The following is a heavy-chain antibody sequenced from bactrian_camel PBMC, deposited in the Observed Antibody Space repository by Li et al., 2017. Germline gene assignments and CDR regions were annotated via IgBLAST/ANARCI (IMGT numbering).Heavy chain of an antibody. CDR3: AADTWCSRSGIRESDFGY. Sequence: HVQLVESGGGSVQAGGSLRLTCTASGYWYRGYCMGWFRQAPGKEREGVATIFRDGRKMYADSVKGQFTISKDNAKNALYLQMNNLKPEDTAMYYCAADTWCSRSGIRESDFGYWGQGTQVTVS. J-gene: IGHJ6*01. CDR1: GYWYRGYC. D-gene: IGHD1*01. V-gene: IGHV3S53*01. CDR2: IFRDGRK.